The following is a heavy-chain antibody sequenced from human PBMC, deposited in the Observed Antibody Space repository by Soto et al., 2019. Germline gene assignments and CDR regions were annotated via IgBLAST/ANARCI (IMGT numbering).Heavy chain of an antibody. J-gene: IGHJ3*02. Sequence: ASVKVSCKASGYTFTGYYMHWVRQAPGQGLEWMGWINPNSGGANYAQQFQGWVTMTRDTSISTAYMELSRLRSADTAVYYCAMAGYEDRSGWPKGCAFDIWGQGTMGTVSS. CDR3: AMAGYEDRSGWPKGCAFDI. V-gene: IGHV1-2*04. D-gene: IGHD3-22*01. CDR2: INPNSGGA. CDR1: GYTFTGYY.